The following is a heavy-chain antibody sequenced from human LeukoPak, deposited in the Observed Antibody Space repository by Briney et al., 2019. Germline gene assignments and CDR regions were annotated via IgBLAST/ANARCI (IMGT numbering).Heavy chain of an antibody. Sequence: ASVKVSCKAPGYTFTSYYMHWVRQAPGQGLEWMGIINPSGGSTSYAQKFQGRVTMTRDMSTSTVYMELSSLRSEDTAVYYCARGGLERNFDYWGQGTLVTVSS. V-gene: IGHV1-46*01. J-gene: IGHJ4*02. D-gene: IGHD1-1*01. CDR3: ARGGLERNFDY. CDR2: INPSGGST. CDR1: GYTFTSYY.